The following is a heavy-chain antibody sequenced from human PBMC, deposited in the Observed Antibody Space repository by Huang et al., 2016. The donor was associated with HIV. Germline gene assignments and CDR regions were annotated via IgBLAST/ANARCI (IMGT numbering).Heavy chain of an antibody. J-gene: IGHJ3*01. CDR3: AKRGGAWGSPYAFDL. Sequence: QVQLVQSGAEVRKPGSSVKVSCRASGGSFNNFGINWVREAPGQGLEWMGGISPRFGTRNDAQRFQGRVTMTADETTGVVYMELSSLRSDDTAVYFCAKRGGAWGSPYAFDLWGPGTMVTVSS. CDR2: ISPRFGTR. CDR1: GGSFNNFG. V-gene: IGHV1-69*13. D-gene: IGHD3-16*01.